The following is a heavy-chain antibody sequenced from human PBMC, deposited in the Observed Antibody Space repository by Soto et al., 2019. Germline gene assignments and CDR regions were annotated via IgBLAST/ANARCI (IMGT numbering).Heavy chain of an antibody. CDR2: IHYSGST. J-gene: IGHJ4*02. CDR3: ARLPGHVHYYDSTPQVPY. D-gene: IGHD3-22*01. CDR1: GGSISGSSYY. Sequence: SETLSLTCTVSGGSISGSSYYWGWIRQPPGKGLEWIGSIHYSGSTYYNPSLKSRVTISVDTSKNQFSLKLSSVTAADTAVYYCARLPGHVHYYDSTPQVPYWGQGTLVTVSS. V-gene: IGHV4-39*01.